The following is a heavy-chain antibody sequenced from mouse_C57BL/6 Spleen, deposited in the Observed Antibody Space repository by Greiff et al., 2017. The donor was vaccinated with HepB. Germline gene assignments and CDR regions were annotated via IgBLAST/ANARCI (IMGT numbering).Heavy chain of an antibody. CDR3: ARGGLRGFAY. CDR2: IDPSDSYT. Sequence: QVQLQQPGAELVMPGASVKLSCKASGYTFTSYWMHWVKQKPGQGLEWIGEIDPSDSYTNYNQKFKGKSTLTVDKYSSTAYMQLSSLTSEDSAVYYCARGGLRGFAYWGQGTLVTVSA. D-gene: IGHD1-1*01. J-gene: IGHJ3*01. V-gene: IGHV1-69*01. CDR1: GYTFTSYW.